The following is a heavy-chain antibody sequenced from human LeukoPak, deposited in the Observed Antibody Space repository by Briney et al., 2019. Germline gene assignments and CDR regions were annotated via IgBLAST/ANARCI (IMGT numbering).Heavy chain of an antibody. Sequence: GGALRLSCAASGFTFSSHWMDWVRQVPGKGLVWVSRITTDVTNTAYADSVRGRFTTSRDNAKNTLYLQMNSLRAEDTAVYYCARDRGAGTPFDPWGQGTLVTVSS. J-gene: IGHJ5*02. D-gene: IGHD1-1*01. CDR1: GFTFSSHW. V-gene: IGHV3-74*01. CDR3: ARDRGAGTPFDP. CDR2: ITTDVTNT.